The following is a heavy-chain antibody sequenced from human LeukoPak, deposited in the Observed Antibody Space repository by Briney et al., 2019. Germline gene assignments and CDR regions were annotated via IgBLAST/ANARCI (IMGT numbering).Heavy chain of an antibody. CDR2: INHSGST. D-gene: IGHD3-3*01. CDR3: ARGDFWSGPDY. CDR1: GGSFSGYY. J-gene: IGHJ4*02. Sequence: PSETLSLTCAAYGGSFSGYYWSWIRQPPGKGLEWIGEINHSGSTNYNPSLKSRVTISVDTSKNQFSLKLSSVTAADTAVYYCARGDFWSGPDYWGQGTLVTVSS. V-gene: IGHV4-34*01.